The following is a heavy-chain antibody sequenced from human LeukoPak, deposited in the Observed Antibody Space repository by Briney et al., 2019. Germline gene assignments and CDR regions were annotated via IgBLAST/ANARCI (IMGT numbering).Heavy chain of an antibody. CDR1: GGSISSYY. D-gene: IGHD6-19*01. CDR3: ARVGSGWGSFDY. Sequence: PSETLSLTCTVSGGSISSYYWSWIRQPPGKGLEWIGYIYYSGSTNYNPSLKSRVTISVDTSKNQFSLKLSSVTAADTAVYYCARVGSGWGSFDYWGQGTLVTVSS. V-gene: IGHV4-59*01. J-gene: IGHJ4*02. CDR2: IYYSGST.